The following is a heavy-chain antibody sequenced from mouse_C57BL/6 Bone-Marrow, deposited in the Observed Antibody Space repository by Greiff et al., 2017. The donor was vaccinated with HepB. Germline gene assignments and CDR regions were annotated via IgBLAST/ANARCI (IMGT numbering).Heavy chain of an antibody. D-gene: IGHD2-1*01. CDR1: GYTFTSYW. Sequence: QVQLQQPGAELVMPGASVKLSCKASGYTFTSYWMHWVKQRPGQGLEWIGEIDPSDSYTNYNQKFKGKSTLTVEKSGSTAYMQLSRLTSEDSAVYYGARKGNYRFAYWGQGTLVTVSA. CDR3: ARKGNYRFAY. CDR2: IDPSDSYT. V-gene: IGHV1-69*01. J-gene: IGHJ3*01.